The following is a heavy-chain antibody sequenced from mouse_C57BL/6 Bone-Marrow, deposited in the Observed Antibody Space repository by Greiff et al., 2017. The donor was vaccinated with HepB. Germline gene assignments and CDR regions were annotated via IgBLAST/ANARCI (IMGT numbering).Heavy chain of an antibody. CDR3: ARIYYDSLYAMDY. CDR2: IWSGGST. J-gene: IGHJ4*01. D-gene: IGHD2-4*01. Sequence: QVQLQQSGPGLVQPSQSLSITCTVSGFSLTSYGVHWVRQSPGKGLEWLGVIWSGGSTDYNAAFISRLSISKDNSTSQVFFKMNSLQADDTAIYYCARIYYDSLYAMDYWGQGTSVTVSS. V-gene: IGHV2-2*01. CDR1: GFSLTSYG.